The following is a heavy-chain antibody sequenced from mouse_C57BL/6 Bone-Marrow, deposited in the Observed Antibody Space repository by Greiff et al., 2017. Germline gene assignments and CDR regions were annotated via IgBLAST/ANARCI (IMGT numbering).Heavy chain of an antibody. Sequence: VQLQQSGAELVRPGASVKLSCTASGFNIKDYYMHWVKQRPEQGLEWIGWIDPENGDTEYASKFQGKATITADTSSNTAYLQLSSLTSEDTAVYYCTTYGLSAYWGQGTLVTVSA. CDR3: TTYGLSAY. CDR1: GFNIKDYY. D-gene: IGHD1-1*02. CDR2: IDPENGDT. J-gene: IGHJ3*01. V-gene: IGHV14-4*01.